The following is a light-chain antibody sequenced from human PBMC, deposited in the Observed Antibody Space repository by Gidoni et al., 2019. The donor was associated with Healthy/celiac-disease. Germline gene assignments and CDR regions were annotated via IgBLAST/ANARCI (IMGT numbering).Light chain of an antibody. Sequence: DIQMSHSPSSLSASVGDRVTITCRASQSISSYVNWYQQKPGKAPKLLIYAASSLQSGVPSRFSGSGSGTDFTLTISSLQPEDFATYYCQQSYSTPLTFGGGTKVEIK. CDR2: AAS. V-gene: IGKV1-39*01. CDR1: QSISSY. CDR3: QQSYSTPLT. J-gene: IGKJ4*01.